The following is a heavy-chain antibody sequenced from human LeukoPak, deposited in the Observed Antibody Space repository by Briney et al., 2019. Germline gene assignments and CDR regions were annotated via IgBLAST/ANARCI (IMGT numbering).Heavy chain of an antibody. Sequence: PGGSLRLSCAASGFTFSSYGMHWVRQAPGKGLEWVAVIWYDGSNKYYADSVKGRFTISRDNSKNTLYLQMNSLRAEDTAVYYCARVRVVTASRDAFDIWGQGTMVTVSS. D-gene: IGHD2-21*02. CDR2: IWYDGSNK. CDR1: GFTFSSYG. CDR3: ARVRVVTASRDAFDI. V-gene: IGHV3-33*01. J-gene: IGHJ3*02.